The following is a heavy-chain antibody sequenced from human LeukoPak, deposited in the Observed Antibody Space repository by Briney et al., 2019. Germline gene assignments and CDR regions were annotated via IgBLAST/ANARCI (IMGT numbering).Heavy chain of an antibody. V-gene: IGHV2-5*02. CDR3: AHRRGTYYFQY. Sequence: SGPTLVKPTQTLTLTCTFSGFSLSSSGVGVGWIRQPPGKALEWLAPIYWDDDKRYSPSLKSRLTITQDTSKNQVVLTMTNLNPVDTATYYCAHRRGTYYFQYWGQGTLVTVSS. CDR2: IYWDDDK. J-gene: IGHJ4*02. CDR1: GFSLSSSGVG. D-gene: IGHD1-26*01.